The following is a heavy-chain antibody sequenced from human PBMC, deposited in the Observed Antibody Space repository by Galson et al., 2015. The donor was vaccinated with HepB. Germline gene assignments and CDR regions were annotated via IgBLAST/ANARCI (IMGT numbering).Heavy chain of an antibody. J-gene: IGHJ4*02. CDR3: ARGGGGYSGYDVGIDY. V-gene: IGHV1-69*06. D-gene: IGHD5-12*01. CDR1: GGTFSSYA. CDR2: IIPIFGTA. Sequence: VKVSCKASGGTFSSYAISWVRQAPGQGLEWMGGIIPIFGTANYAQKFQGRVTITADKSTSTAYMELSSLRSEDTAVYYCARGGGGYSGYDVGIDYWGQGTLVTVSS.